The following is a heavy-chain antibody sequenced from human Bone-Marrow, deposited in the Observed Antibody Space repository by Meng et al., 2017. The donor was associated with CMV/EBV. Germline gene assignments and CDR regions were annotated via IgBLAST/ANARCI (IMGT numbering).Heavy chain of an antibody. CDR3: ARDLSFAYYDILTGNPRDYSYYGMDV. CDR2: ISWNSGSI. V-gene: IGHV3-9*01. D-gene: IGHD3-9*01. CDR1: GFTFDDYA. J-gene: IGHJ6*02. Sequence: GGSLRLSCAASGFTFDDYAMHWVRQAPGKGLEWVSGISWNSGSIGYADSVKGRFTISRDNAKNSLYLQMNSLRAEDTAVYYCARDLSFAYYDILTGNPRDYSYYGMDVWGQGTTVTVSS.